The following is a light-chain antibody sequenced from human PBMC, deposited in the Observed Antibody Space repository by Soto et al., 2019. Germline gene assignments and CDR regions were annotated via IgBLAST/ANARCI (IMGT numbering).Light chain of an antibody. CDR3: QQYTSYST. CDR2: DAS. Sequence: DVQMTQSPSTLSASVGDRVTITCRASQSISTWLAWYQQKPGKAPKLLIYDASNLESGVPSRFSGSGSGTEFTLTISSLQPDDFATYYCQQYTSYSTLGQGTKVDIK. CDR1: QSISTW. J-gene: IGKJ1*01. V-gene: IGKV1-5*01.